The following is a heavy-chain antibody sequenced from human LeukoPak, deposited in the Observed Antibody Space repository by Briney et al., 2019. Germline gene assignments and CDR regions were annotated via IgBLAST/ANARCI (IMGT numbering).Heavy chain of an antibody. D-gene: IGHD3-22*01. CDR1: GASIGSEY. V-gene: IGHV4-4*07. Sequence: SSETLSLTCSISGASIGSEYWSWIRQPAGKGLEWIGRIYRSGSTNSNPSLKSRVSMSVDTSKNQFSLKLSSVTAADTAVYYCARGCDDSSGYYQYYFDYWGQGTLVTVSS. J-gene: IGHJ4*02. CDR3: ARGCDDSSGYYQYYFDY. CDR2: IYRSGST.